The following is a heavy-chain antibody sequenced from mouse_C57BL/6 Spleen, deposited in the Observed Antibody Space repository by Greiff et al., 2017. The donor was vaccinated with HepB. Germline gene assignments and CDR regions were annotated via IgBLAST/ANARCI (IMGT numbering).Heavy chain of an antibody. CDR1: GYTFTSYW. Sequence: QVQLKQPGAELVKPGASVKMSCKASGYTFTSYWITWVKQRPGQGLEWIGDIYPGSGSTNYNEKFKSKATLTVDTSSSTAYMQLSSLTSEDSAVYYCAREYYYGSSYVDWYFDVWGTGTTVTVSS. D-gene: IGHD1-1*01. V-gene: IGHV1-55*01. CDR2: IYPGSGST. J-gene: IGHJ1*03. CDR3: AREYYYGSSYVDWYFDV.